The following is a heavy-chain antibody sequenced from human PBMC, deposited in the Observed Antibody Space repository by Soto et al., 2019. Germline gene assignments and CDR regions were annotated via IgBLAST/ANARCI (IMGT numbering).Heavy chain of an antibody. CDR3: AVDILTGYNWFDP. D-gene: IGHD3-9*01. V-gene: IGHV1-69*13. CDR2: IIPIFGTA. CDR1: GDTFSSYA. J-gene: IGHJ5*02. Sequence: VKVYCKAAGDTFSSYAISWVRQAPGQGLEWMGGIIPIFGTANYAQKFQGRVTITADESTSTAYMELSSLRSEDTAVYYCAVDILTGYNWFDPWGQGTLVTVSS.